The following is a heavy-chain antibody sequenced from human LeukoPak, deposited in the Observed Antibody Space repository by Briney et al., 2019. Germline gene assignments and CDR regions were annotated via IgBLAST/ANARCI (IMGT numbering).Heavy chain of an antibody. CDR1: GYTFTSYG. CDR3: ARYPLSYSSNWHYYFDY. V-gene: IGHV1-18*01. CDR2: ISGSNGNT. J-gene: IGHJ4*02. Sequence: ASVKVSCKASGYTFTSYGVSWVRQAPGQGLEWMGWISGSNGNTNNAQKVQGRITMTTDTSTSTAYMELRSLRSDDTAVYYCARYPLSYSSNWHYYFDYWGQGTLLTVSS. D-gene: IGHD6-13*01.